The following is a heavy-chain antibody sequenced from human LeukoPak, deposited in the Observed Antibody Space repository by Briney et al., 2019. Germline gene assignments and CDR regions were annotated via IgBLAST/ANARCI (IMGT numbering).Heavy chain of an antibody. D-gene: IGHD4-17*01. V-gene: IGHV4-4*07. CDR2: ISASGST. Sequence: PSETLSLTCTVSNGSISIYYWSWVRQPAGKGLEWNGRISASGSTNYNPSLKSRVTMSVDTSKNQFSLKLSSVTAADTAVYYCAREITVTRPFDYWGQGTLVTVSS. J-gene: IGHJ4*02. CDR1: NGSISIYY. CDR3: AREITVTRPFDY.